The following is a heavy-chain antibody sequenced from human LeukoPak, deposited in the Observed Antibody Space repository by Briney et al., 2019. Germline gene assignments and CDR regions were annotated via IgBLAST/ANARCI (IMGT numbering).Heavy chain of an antibody. CDR3: ARDLYDSSGYLNIDY. J-gene: IGHJ4*02. CDR1: GFTFSSYA. V-gene: IGHV3-30*04. Sequence: GGSLRLSCAASGFTFSSYAMSWVRQAPGKGLEWVAVISYDGSNKYYADSVKGRFTISRDNSKNTLYLQMNSLRAEDTAVYYCARDLYDSSGYLNIDYWGQGTLVTVSS. CDR2: ISYDGSNK. D-gene: IGHD3-22*01.